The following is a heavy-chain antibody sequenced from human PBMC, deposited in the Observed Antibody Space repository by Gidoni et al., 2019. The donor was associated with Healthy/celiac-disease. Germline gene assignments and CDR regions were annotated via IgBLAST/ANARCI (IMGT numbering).Heavy chain of an antibody. CDR2: ISSSSSTI. CDR3: ARELVRGEGWFDP. D-gene: IGHD3-10*01. CDR1: GFTFSRYS. Sequence: EVQLVEYGGGLVQPGGSLRLSCAASGFTFSRYSMNWVRRAPGTGLEWVSYISSSSSTIYYADSVKGRFTISRDNAKNSLYLQMNSLRAEDTAVYYCARELVRGEGWFDPWGQGTLVTVSS. V-gene: IGHV3-48*01. J-gene: IGHJ5*02.